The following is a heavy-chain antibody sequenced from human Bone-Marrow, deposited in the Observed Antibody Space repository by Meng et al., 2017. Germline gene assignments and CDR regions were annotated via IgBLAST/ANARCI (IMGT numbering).Heavy chain of an antibody. CDR2: INHSGST. D-gene: IGHD4-11*01. J-gene: IGHJ4*02. Sequence: QLHRLQWRAGLLRSSVTLSLTCVFSCGSYSDYYWSWIRQPPGKGLEWIGEINHSGSTNYNPSLESRATIAVDTSQNNLSLKLSSVTAADSAVYYCARGPTTMAHDFDYWGQGTLVTVSS. V-gene: IGHV4-34*01. CDR1: CGSYSDYY. CDR3: ARGPTTMAHDFDY.